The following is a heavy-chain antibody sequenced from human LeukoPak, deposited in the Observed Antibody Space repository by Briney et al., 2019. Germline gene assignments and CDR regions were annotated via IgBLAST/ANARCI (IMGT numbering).Heavy chain of an antibody. CDR2: IRSNANDYAT. CDR3: ARGCIGGHYYGMDV. Sequence: GGSLRLSCAASGFTFSGSTMHWVRQASGKGLEWVGRIRSNANDYATSYAASVKGRFTIYGDDSKNTAYLQMNSLGTEDTAVYSCARGCIGGHYYGMDVWGQGTTVTVSS. CDR1: GFTFSGST. V-gene: IGHV3-73*01. D-gene: IGHD2-8*01. J-gene: IGHJ6*02.